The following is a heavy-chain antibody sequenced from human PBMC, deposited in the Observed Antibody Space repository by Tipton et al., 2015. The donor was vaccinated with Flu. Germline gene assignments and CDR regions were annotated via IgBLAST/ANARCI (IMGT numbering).Heavy chain of an antibody. CDR1: GASISSSSHY. Sequence: LRLSCTVSGASISSSSHYWGWIRRPPGKGLEWIASINYSGRTQYNPSLKSRVTISVDTSNNQFSLKLSSVTAADTAVYYCARDGGVGAAWGQGAPVNVSS. CDR2: INYSGRT. J-gene: IGHJ5*02. D-gene: IGHD3-10*01. CDR3: ARDGGVGAA. V-gene: IGHV4-39*07.